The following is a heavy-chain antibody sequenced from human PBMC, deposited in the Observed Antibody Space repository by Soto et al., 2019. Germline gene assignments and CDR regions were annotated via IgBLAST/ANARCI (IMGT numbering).Heavy chain of an antibody. V-gene: IGHV3-30-3*01. Sequence: ESGGGVVQPGRSLRLSCAASGFTFSTYGLHWVRQAPGKGLEWVAVISYDGSNKYYAESVKGRFSISRDNSRNTLYLQVNSLRVDDTAVYYCAREAFYTSSGLEFWGQGTLVTVSS. CDR2: ISYDGSNK. J-gene: IGHJ4*02. CDR1: GFTFSTYG. CDR3: AREAFYTSSGLEF. D-gene: IGHD6-19*01.